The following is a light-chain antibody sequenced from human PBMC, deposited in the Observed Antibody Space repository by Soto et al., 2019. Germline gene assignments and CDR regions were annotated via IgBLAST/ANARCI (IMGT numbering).Light chain of an antibody. Sequence: QSALTQPASVSGSPGQSITISCTGTSSDVGGYNYVSWYQQHPGKAPKLMIYDVTNRPSGVSNRFSGSKSGNTASLTISGLQAVDEADYHCHSYTSSTTVVFGGGTKLTVL. CDR2: DVT. CDR1: SSDVGGYNY. J-gene: IGLJ2*01. V-gene: IGLV2-14*01. CDR3: HSYTSSTTVV.